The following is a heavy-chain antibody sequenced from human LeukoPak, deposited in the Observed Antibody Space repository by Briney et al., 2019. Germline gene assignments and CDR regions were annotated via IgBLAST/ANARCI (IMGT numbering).Heavy chain of an antibody. CDR2: IYYSGST. D-gene: IGHD3-3*01. J-gene: IGHJ4*02. V-gene: IGHV4-59*01. CDR3: ARGIFGVVPKTFDY. Sequence: SETPSLTCTVSGGSISSYYWSWSRQPPGKGLEWIGYIYYSGSTNYNPSLKSRVTISVDTSKNQFSLKLSSVTAADTAVYYCARGIFGVVPKTFDYWGQGTLVTVSS. CDR1: GGSISSYY.